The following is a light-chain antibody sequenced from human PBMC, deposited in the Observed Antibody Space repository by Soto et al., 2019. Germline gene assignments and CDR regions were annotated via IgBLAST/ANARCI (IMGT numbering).Light chain of an antibody. CDR1: QSVSSSY. CDR2: GAS. Sequence: IVLTQSPGTLSLSPGDTATLSCRASQSVSSSYLGWYQQKPGQAPRLLIYGASSRATGIPDRFSGSGSGTDFTLTLSRLEPEDFAVYYFQQYGSSLWTFVQGTKVEIK. V-gene: IGKV3-20*01. CDR3: QQYGSSLWT. J-gene: IGKJ1*01.